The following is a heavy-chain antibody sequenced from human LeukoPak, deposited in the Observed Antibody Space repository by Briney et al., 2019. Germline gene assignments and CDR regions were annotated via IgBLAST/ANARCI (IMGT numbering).Heavy chain of an antibody. V-gene: IGHV4-39*07. CDR1: GGSISSSHYY. D-gene: IGHD6-13*01. J-gene: IGHJ4*02. CDR3: AREEKVAAAGTWAVYFDY. CDR2: MHFSGST. Sequence: PSETLSLTCTVSGGSISSSHYYWGWVRQPPGRGLEWIGNMHFSGSTYYNPSLKSRVTLSVDTSKNQFSLKLSSVTAADTAVYYCAREEKVAAAGTWAVYFDYWGQGTLVTVSS.